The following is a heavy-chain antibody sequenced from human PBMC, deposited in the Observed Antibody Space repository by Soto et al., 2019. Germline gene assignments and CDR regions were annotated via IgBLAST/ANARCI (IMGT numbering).Heavy chain of an antibody. Sequence: GESLKISCQGSGFSFTSYLIGWVRPLPGKGLEWMGIIYPGDSDTRYSPSFQGQVTISADKSISTAYLQWSSLKASDTAMYYCARHHNLIYYYGMDVWGQGTTVTVSS. D-gene: IGHD1-20*01. CDR3: ARHHNLIYYYGMDV. V-gene: IGHV5-51*01. CDR2: IYPGDSDT. CDR1: GFSFTSYL. J-gene: IGHJ6*02.